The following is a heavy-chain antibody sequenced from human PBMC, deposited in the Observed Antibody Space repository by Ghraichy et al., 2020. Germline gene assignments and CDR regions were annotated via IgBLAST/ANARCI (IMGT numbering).Heavy chain of an antibody. V-gene: IGHV3-7*02. J-gene: IGHJ4*02. Sequence: GGSLRLSCAASGFTLSNYCMSWIRQAPGKGPEWVANIKQAGSDKYYVDSVKGRFTISRDNAKNSLYLQMDRLRAEDTAVYYCARGGGNFDYWGQGTLVTVSS. CDR3: ARGGGNFDY. CDR1: GFTLSNYC. D-gene: IGHD4-23*01. CDR2: IKQAGSDK.